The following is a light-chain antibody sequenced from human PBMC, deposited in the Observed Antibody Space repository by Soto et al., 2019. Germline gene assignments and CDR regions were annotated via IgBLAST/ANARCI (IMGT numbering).Light chain of an antibody. J-gene: IGKJ4*01. CDR2: AAS. CDR1: QGISRS. CDR3: QQYYSTPLT. V-gene: IGKV1-NL1*01. Sequence: DIQLTQSPSFLSASVGDRVTISCQASQGISRSLAWYQQKPGKAPKLLIYAASSLQSGVPSRFSGSGFGTDFTLTISSLQAEDVAVYYCQQYYSTPLTFGGGTKVDIK.